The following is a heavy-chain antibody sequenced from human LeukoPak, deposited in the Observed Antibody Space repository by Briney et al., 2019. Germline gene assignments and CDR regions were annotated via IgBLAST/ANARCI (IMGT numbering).Heavy chain of an antibody. Sequence: GGSLRLSCAVSGFTFDDYAMHWVRQESGKGLEWVSGISWNSGTIVYADSVKGRFTTSRDNAKNSLFLQMNSLRPEDTALYYCAKAKYYDILTGPTNHWHFDLWGRGTLVAVSS. J-gene: IGHJ2*01. CDR3: AKAKYYDILTGPTNHWHFDL. CDR1: GFTFDDYA. CDR2: ISWNSGTI. D-gene: IGHD3-9*01. V-gene: IGHV3-9*01.